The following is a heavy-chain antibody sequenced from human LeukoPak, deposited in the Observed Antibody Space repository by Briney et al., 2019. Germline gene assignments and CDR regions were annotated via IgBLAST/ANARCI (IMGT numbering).Heavy chain of an antibody. CDR3: ARGIVVVTNDAFDI. V-gene: IGHV4-39*07. CDR1: GGSISSSSYY. CDR2: IYYSGST. J-gene: IGHJ3*02. Sequence: PSETLSLTCTVSGGSISSSSYYWGWIRQPPGKGLEWIGSIYYSGSTYYNPSLKSRVTISVDTSKNQFSLKLSSVTAADTAVYYCARGIVVVTNDAFDIWGQGTMVTVSS. D-gene: IGHD2-21*02.